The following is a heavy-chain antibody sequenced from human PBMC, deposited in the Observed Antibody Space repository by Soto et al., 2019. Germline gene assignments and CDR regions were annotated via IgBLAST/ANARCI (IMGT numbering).Heavy chain of an antibody. J-gene: IGHJ4*01. CDR1: GFTFSSHA. CDR3: VRGMNPLF. V-gene: IGHV3-48*01. CDR2: ITSTSSTK. Sequence: GGSLRLSCAASGFTFSSHAMNWVRQAPGKGLEWLSYITSTSSTKHYAASVEGRFTISRDNAKNSLYLQMNSLRADDTAVYFCVRGMNPLFGGQGTLVTVSS.